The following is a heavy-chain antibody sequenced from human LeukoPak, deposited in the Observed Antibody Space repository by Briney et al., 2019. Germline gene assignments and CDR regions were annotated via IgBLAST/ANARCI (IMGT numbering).Heavy chain of an antibody. CDR1: GFSFSTYA. Sequence: GGSLRLSCTASGFSFSTYAMNWVRQAPGKGLEWVSHISSSGSTIYYADSVKGRFTISRDNAKKSLYLQMNSLRAEEDTAVYYCARGNKNFYYYMDVWGKGTTVIISS. J-gene: IGHJ6*03. CDR2: ISSSGSTI. CDR3: ARGNKNFYYYMDV. V-gene: IGHV3-48*04.